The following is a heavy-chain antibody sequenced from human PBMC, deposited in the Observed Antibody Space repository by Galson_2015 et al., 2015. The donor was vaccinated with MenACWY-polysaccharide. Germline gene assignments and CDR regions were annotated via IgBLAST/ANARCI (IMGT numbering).Heavy chain of an antibody. J-gene: IGHJ4*02. D-gene: IGHD3/OR15-3a*01. CDR3: AKRFTPYDISSGLDY. CDR1: GFTFTDYA. CDR2: ISYESANK. V-gene: IGHV3-30-3*01. Sequence: LRLSCAASGFTFTDYAILWVRQAPGKGLEWVAVISYESANKFYMESAQGRFTISRDNSKNTVYLQMNSLRPEDTAVYYCAKRFTPYDISSGLDYWGQGALVTVSS.